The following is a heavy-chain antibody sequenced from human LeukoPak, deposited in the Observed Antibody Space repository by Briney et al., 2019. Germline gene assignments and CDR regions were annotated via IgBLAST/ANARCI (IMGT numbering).Heavy chain of an antibody. CDR2: IYYSGST. V-gene: IGHV4-31*03. CDR1: GGSISSGGYY. D-gene: IGHD3-10*01. Sequence: SQTLSLTCTVSGGSISSGGYYWRWIRQHPGKGLEWIGYIYYSGSTYYNPSLKSRFTISVDTSKNQFSLKLSSVTAADTAVYYCARVGFGEPYFDYWGQGTLVTVSS. J-gene: IGHJ4*02. CDR3: ARVGFGEPYFDY.